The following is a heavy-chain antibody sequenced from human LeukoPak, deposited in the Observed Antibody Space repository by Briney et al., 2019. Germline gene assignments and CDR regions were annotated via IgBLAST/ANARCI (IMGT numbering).Heavy chain of an antibody. D-gene: IGHD5-24*01. CDR1: GFTFNIAW. J-gene: IGHJ4*02. CDR2: IKSKTDGGTT. V-gene: IGHV3-15*01. CDR3: ATEYHGSFNY. Sequence: GGSLRLSCAASGFTFNIAWMSWVRQAPGKGLEWVGRIKSKTDGGTTYNAAPVKGRFSISRDDSKNTLYLQMSNLKSEDTAVYYCATEYHGSFNYWGQGTLVTVSS.